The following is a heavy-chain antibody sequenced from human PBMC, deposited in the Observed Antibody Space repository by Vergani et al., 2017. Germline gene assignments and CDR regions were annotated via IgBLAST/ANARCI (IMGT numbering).Heavy chain of an antibody. V-gene: IGHV4-61*02. CDR1: GAPMSSVGYY. D-gene: IGHD1-26*01. J-gene: IGHJ4*02. CDR2: ILGSGTA. Sequence: QVQMQESGPGLVKPSQTLSLTCTVSGAPMSSVGYYWTWIRQSAGKRLEWIGDILGSGTANYNPSFQVRVSMSVATYKNQCSLTLSSVNATDTAVYYCARGSRGAGYSGPDSWGQGTRVTVSS. CDR3: ARGSRGAGYSGPDS.